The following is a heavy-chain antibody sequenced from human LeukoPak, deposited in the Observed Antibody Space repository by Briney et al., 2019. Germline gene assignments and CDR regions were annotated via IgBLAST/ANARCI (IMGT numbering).Heavy chain of an antibody. D-gene: IGHD2-2*01. CDR1: GNSW. CDR2: INSDGSWT. Sequence: GGSLRLSCAASGNSWMHWVRQAPGKGLVWVSHINSDGSWTSYADSVKGRFTISKDNAKNTVYLQMNNLRAEDTAVYYCVSFYETYWGRGTLVTVSS. V-gene: IGHV3-74*01. CDR3: VSFYETY. J-gene: IGHJ4*02.